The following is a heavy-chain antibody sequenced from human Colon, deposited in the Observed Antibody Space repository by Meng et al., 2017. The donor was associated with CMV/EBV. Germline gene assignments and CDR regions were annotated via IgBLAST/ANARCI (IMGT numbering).Heavy chain of an antibody. CDR1: GFAFSNYG. V-gene: IGHV3-30*18. J-gene: IGHJ4*02. D-gene: IGHD3-22*01. Sequence: SGFAFSNYGMHWVRQAPGKGLEWVAVISYDGSNKYYGDCVKGRFTISRDNSKNTLYLQMNSLRAEDTAVYSCAKARDSDGYYYVFDYWGQGTLVTVSS. CDR2: ISYDGSNK. CDR3: AKARDSDGYYYVFDY.